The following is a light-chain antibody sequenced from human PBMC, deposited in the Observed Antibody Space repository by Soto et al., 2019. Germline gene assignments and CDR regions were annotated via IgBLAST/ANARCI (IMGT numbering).Light chain of an antibody. CDR1: QSLIHSNGYNY. CDR3: MQLLQTPLT. V-gene: IGKV2-28*01. J-gene: IGKJ4*01. CDR2: LGS. Sequence: DIVMTQSPLSLPVTPGEPASISCRSSQSLIHSNGYNYLAWFLQKAGQSPQLLIYLGSSRAAGVPDRLSGSGSGTDFTLQISRVEAEDVGVYYCMQLLQTPLTLGGWTKVDIK.